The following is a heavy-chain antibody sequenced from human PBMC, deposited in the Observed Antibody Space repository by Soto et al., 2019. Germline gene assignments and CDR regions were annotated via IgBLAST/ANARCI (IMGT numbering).Heavy chain of an antibody. D-gene: IGHD2-15*01. V-gene: IGHV3-23*01. CDR3: AKGGGTDTYDAFDF. CDR1: GFTFSSYA. Sequence: GGSLRLSCAASGFTFSSYAMIWVRQAPGKGLEWVSGISGSGGSTYYADSVKGRFTISRDNSKNTLYLQMKSLRAEDTAVYYCAKGGGTDTYDAFDFWGQGTMVTVSS. CDR2: ISGSGGST. J-gene: IGHJ3*01.